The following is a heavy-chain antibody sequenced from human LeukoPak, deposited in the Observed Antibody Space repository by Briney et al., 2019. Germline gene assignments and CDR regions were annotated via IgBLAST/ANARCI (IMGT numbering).Heavy chain of an antibody. D-gene: IGHD2-2*01. Sequence: GGSLRLSCAASGFTFSSYGMHWVRQAPGKGLEWVAFIRYDGSNKYYADSVKGRFTISRDNSKNTLYLQMNSLRAEDTAVYYCAKDRWCSSTSCPIDYWGQGTLVTVSS. CDR3: AKDRWCSSTSCPIDY. CDR2: IRYDGSNK. V-gene: IGHV3-30*02. CDR1: GFTFSSYG. J-gene: IGHJ4*02.